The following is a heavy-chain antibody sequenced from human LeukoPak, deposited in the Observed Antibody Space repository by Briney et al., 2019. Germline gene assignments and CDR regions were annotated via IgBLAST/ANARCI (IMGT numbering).Heavy chain of an antibody. CDR3: ARSHIVAVTGFAFDI. Sequence: SETLPLTCTVSGGSISSSSYYWGWIRQSPGKGLEWIGSIYYSGNTYYNPSLNSRVTITVDTSKNQFSLQLSSVTAADTTVYYCARSHIVAVTGFAFDIWGQGTLVTVSS. J-gene: IGHJ3*02. CDR1: GGSISSSSYY. V-gene: IGHV4-39*01. D-gene: IGHD2-21*02. CDR2: IYYSGNT.